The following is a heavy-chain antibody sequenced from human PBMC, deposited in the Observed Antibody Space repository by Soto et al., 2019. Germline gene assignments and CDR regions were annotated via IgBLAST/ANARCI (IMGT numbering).Heavy chain of an antibody. J-gene: IGHJ5*02. CDR3: ARHPERIAEIGWFDP. V-gene: IGHV3-48*01. CDR1: GFTFSSYS. CDR2: ISSSSSTI. D-gene: IGHD6-13*01. Sequence: EVQLVESGGGLVQPGGSLRLSCAASGFTFSSYSMYWVRQAPGKGLEWVSYISSSSSTIYYADSVKGRFTISRDNAKNSLYLHMNSLRAEDTAVCYCARHPERIAEIGWFDPWGQGPLVTVSS.